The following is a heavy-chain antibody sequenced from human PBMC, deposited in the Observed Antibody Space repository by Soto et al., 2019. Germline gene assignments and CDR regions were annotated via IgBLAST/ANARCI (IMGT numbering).Heavy chain of an antibody. Sequence: ASVKVSCKASGYTFTSYGISWVRQAPGQGLEWLGRINPKSGGTSTAQKFQGWVTMTTDTSISTASMELTRLTSDDTAIYYCARGDSTDCSNGVCSFFYNHDMDVWGQGTTVTVSS. CDR3: ARGDSTDCSNGVCSFFYNHDMDV. V-gene: IGHV1-2*04. CDR2: INPKSGGT. CDR1: GYTFTSYG. D-gene: IGHD2-8*01. J-gene: IGHJ6*02.